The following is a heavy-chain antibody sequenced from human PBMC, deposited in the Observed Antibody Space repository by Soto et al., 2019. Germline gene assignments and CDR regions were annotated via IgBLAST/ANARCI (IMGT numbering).Heavy chain of an antibody. J-gene: IGHJ5*02. CDR3: ARAQRFSASFDP. CDR1: GVAISGYY. Sequence: SETLSLTCTVSGVAISGYYWTWIRQSAGKGLEWIGRIYSSGGTKYDPSLQRRVTMSLDTSKNQFSLRLSSVTAADTAVYYCARAQRFSASFDPCRQRTLVIFSS. CDR2: IYSSGGT. D-gene: IGHD3-3*01. V-gene: IGHV4-4*07.